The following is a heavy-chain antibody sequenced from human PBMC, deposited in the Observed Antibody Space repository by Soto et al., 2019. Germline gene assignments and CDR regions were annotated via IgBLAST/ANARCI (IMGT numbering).Heavy chain of an antibody. CDR3: ARESETHYYDSSGYHY. Sequence: EEQLVESGGGLAQPGGSLRLSCVASGFTFTTYWMSWVRQAPGKGLEWVANIRQDGGAQYYVDSVKGRFTISRDNAKNSVYLQMNSLRAEDTAVYYCARESETHYYDSSGYHYWGQGTLVTVSS. D-gene: IGHD3-22*01. V-gene: IGHV3-7*01. J-gene: IGHJ4*02. CDR1: GFTFTTYW. CDR2: IRQDGGAQ.